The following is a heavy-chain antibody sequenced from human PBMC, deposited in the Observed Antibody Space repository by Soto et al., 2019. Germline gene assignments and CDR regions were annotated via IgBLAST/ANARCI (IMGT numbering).Heavy chain of an antibody. CDR3: ARGMAEEQIFYYFDY. V-gene: IGHV1-18*01. Sequence: ASVKVACKASGYRITSYRIRWGRQAPEQGLEWMGWISAYNGNTNYAQKLQGRVTMTTDTSTSTAYMELRSLRSDDTAVYYCARGMAEEQIFYYFDYWGQGALVTVSS. CDR2: ISAYNGNT. D-gene: IGHD3-9*01. CDR1: GYRITSYR. J-gene: IGHJ4*02.